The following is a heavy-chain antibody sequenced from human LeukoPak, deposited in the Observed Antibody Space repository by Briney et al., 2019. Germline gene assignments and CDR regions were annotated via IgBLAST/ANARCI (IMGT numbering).Heavy chain of an antibody. J-gene: IGHJ6*04. V-gene: IGHV3-49*04. CDR3: SRGMDV. CDR1: EFTFGDFA. CDR2: IRSKDNDGTT. Sequence: GGSLRLSCTASEFTFGDFAISWVRQAPGKGLEWLGFIRSKDNDGTTDYAASVKGRFIISRDDSKSVAYLEMNDLKIEDTAVYYTSRGMDVWGKGTTVTISS.